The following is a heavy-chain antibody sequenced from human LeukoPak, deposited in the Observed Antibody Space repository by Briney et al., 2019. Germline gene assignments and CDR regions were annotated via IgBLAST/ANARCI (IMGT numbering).Heavy chain of an antibody. CDR1: GFSFSSYG. V-gene: IGHV3-33*01. D-gene: IGHD3-16*01. Sequence: GGSLRLSCAASGFSFSSYGMHWVRQAPGKGLEWVAVIWYDGSKKYYADSVKGRFIISRDNSRNTLYLQMNSLRAEDTAVYYCARDRGGLGDWGQGTLVTVSS. J-gene: IGHJ4*02. CDR2: IWYDGSKK. CDR3: ARDRGGLGD.